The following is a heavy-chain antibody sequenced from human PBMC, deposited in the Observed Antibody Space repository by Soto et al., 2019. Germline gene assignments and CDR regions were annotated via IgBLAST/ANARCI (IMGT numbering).Heavy chain of an antibody. CDR3: ARGRSSNYYDSSGYLNY. CDR1: GGSFSGYY. V-gene: IGHV4-34*01. D-gene: IGHD3-22*01. Sequence: SETLSLTCAVYGGSFSGYYWSWIRQPPGKGLEWIGEINHSGSTNYNPSLKSRGTISVDTSKNQFSLKLSSVTAADTAVYYCARGRSSNYYDSSGYLNYWGQGTLVTVSS. J-gene: IGHJ4*02. CDR2: INHSGST.